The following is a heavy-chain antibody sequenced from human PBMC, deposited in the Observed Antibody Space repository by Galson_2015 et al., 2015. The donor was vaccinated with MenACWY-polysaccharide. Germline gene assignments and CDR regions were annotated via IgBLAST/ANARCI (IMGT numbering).Heavy chain of an antibody. Sequence: SLRLSCAASGFTFSSYNMNWVRQAPGKGLEWVSYISSSSGTMYYVDSVKGRFTISRDIAKNSLYLQMNSLRAEDTAVYYCAREARGFDYWGQGSLVTVSS. CDR3: AREARGFDY. V-gene: IGHV3-48*01. CDR2: ISSSSGTM. D-gene: IGHD3-10*01. J-gene: IGHJ4*02. CDR1: GFTFSSYN.